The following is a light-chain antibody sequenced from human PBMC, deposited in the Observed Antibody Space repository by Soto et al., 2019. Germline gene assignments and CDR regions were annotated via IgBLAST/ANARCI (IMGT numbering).Light chain of an antibody. CDR3: QSRSSWPPVLT. V-gene: IGKV3-11*01. CDR2: DAS. CDR1: QSVKSY. J-gene: IGKJ4*01. Sequence: ENVLAQSPVTLSLSPGERATLSCRASQSVKSYLAWYQQKPGQAPRLLIYDASNRDAGIPARFSGGGSETDFALTISSLDSEDFAVYYCQSRSSWPPVLTFGGGTKVEIK.